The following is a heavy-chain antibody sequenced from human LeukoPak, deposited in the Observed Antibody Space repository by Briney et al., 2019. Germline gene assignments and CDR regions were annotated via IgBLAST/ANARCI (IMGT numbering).Heavy chain of an antibody. J-gene: IGHJ4*02. V-gene: IGHV3-53*01. Sequence: GGSLRLSCEASGFTFSTYGINWVRQAPGKGLEWVSFIYSDNTHYSDSVKGRFTISRDNSKNTLYLQMNSLRAEDTAVYYCARRAGAYSHPYDYWGQGTLVTVSS. CDR2: IYSDNT. CDR1: GFTFSTYG. CDR3: ARRAGAYSHPYDY. D-gene: IGHD4/OR15-4a*01.